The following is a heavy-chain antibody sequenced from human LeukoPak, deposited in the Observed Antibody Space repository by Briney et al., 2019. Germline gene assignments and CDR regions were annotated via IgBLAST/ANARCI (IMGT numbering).Heavy chain of an antibody. J-gene: IGHJ4*02. D-gene: IGHD6-13*01. V-gene: IGHV3-53*01. CDR1: GFTFSSYW. CDR3: ARESGSGWYTVDY. Sequence: GGSLRLSCAASGFTFSSYWMHWVRQAPGKGLEWVSVIYSDGATYYADSVKGRFTVSRDNSKNTLYLQVNSLRAEDTALYYCARESGSGWYTVDYWGQGTLVTVSS. CDR2: IYSDGAT.